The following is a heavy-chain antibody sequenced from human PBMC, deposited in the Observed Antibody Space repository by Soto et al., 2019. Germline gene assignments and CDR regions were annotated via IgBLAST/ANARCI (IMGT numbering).Heavy chain of an antibody. J-gene: IGHJ6*02. Sequence: QVQLVESGGGVVQPGRSLRLSCAASGFTFSSYGMHWVRQAPGKGLEWVAVIWYDGSNKYYADSVKGRFTISRDNSKNTLYLQMNSLIAEDTAVYYCARDCSSTSCYGGYYYYYGMDVWGQGTTVTVSS. D-gene: IGHD2-2*01. CDR3: ARDCSSTSCYGGYYYYYGMDV. V-gene: IGHV3-33*01. CDR2: IWYDGSNK. CDR1: GFTFSSYG.